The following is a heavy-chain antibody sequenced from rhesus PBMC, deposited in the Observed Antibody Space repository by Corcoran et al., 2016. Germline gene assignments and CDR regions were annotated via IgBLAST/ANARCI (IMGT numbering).Heavy chain of an antibody. V-gene: IGHV4-173*01. CDR3: ARPLWTGAFLFGY. Sequence: QLQLQEAGPGLVKPSETLSLTCAVSGGSISSNYWSGIRQPPGKGLEGSGVISGSGGSTDYNPSLWSQCTISTDTSKNQFSLKLSSVTAADTGVYCCARPLWTGAFLFGYWGQGVLVTVSS. CDR1: GGSISSNY. CDR2: ISGSGGST. D-gene: IGHD3-3*01. J-gene: IGHJ4*01.